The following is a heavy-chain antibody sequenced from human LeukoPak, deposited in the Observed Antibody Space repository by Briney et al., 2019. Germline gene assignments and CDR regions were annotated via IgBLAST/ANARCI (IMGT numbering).Heavy chain of an antibody. CDR1: GFTFSAYW. D-gene: IGHD7-27*01. CDR3: ARGYWGLVF. CDR2: IKQDGGDK. V-gene: IGHV3-7*01. Sequence: PGGSLRLSCAASGFTFSAYWMSWVRQAPGKGLEWVANIKQDGGDKYFEDSVKGRFTISRDNAKNSVYLQMNSLRAEDTAVYYCARGYWGLVFWGQGALVTVSS. J-gene: IGHJ4*02.